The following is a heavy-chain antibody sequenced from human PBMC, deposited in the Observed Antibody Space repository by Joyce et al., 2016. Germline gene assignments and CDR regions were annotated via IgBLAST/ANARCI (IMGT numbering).Heavy chain of an antibody. V-gene: IGHV4-31*02. CDR1: GVSISSTGYY. D-gene: IGHD1-26*01. CDR3: AREGRSSFSGTLDY. CDR2: IYFTGNT. Sequence: QVQLQESGPGLVKPSQTLSLTCSVSGVSISSTGYYWTWIRQHPGKGLEWSGYIYFTGNTYSHPSRKCRVTISVDTSNNQFFLNLRSVTAADTAIYYCAREGRSSFSGTLDYWGQGILVAVSS. J-gene: IGHJ4*02.